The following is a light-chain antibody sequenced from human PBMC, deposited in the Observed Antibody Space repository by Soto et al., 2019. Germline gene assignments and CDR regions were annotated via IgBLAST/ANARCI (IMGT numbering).Light chain of an antibody. J-gene: IGKJ2*01. CDR1: QGISSW. CDR3: QQANSFPYT. V-gene: IGKV1-12*01. Sequence: DIQMTQSPSSVSASVGDRVTITCRASQGISSWLVWYQQKPGKAPKVLIYAASSLQSGVPPRFSGSGSGTDFTLTISSLQPEDFATSYYQQANSFPYTFGQGTKLEIK. CDR2: AAS.